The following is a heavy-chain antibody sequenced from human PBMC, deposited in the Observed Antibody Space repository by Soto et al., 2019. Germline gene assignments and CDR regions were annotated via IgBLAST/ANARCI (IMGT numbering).Heavy chain of an antibody. D-gene: IGHD3-22*01. CDR1: GGSISSGGYY. Sequence: QVQLQEAGPGLVKPSQTLSLTCTVSGGSISSGGYYWSWIRQHPGKGLEWIGYIYYSGSTYYNPSLKSRVTISVDTSKNQFSLKLSSVTAADTAVYYCARGNSGYYYFDYWGQGTLVTVSS. V-gene: IGHV4-31*03. J-gene: IGHJ4*02. CDR2: IYYSGST. CDR3: ARGNSGYYYFDY.